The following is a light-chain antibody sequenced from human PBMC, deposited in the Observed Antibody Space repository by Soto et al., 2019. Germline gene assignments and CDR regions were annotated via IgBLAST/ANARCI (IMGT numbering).Light chain of an antibody. J-gene: IGLJ1*01. V-gene: IGLV6-57*02. Sequence: NFMLTQPHSVSESPGKTVTISGTGSSGSIASNYVQWNQQRPGSAPTTVIYEDNQRPSGVPDRFSGSIDSSSNSASLTISGLKTEDEADYYCQSYDSSNYVFGTGTKLTVL. CDR3: QSYDSSNYV. CDR2: EDN. CDR1: SGSIASNY.